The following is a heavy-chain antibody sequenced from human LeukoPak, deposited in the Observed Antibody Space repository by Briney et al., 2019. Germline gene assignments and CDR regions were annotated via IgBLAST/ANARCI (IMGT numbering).Heavy chain of an antibody. D-gene: IGHD2-15*01. CDR2: ISSTGGTI. V-gene: IGHV3-48*01. CDR3: ARGYSRAAFDI. CDR1: GFTFSNYL. Sequence: PGGSLRLSCVGSGFTFSNYLMNWVRQAPGKGLEWVSFISSTGGTIYYADSVKGRFTASRDNAKNSLLLQMNSLRAEDTALYYCARGYSRAAFDIWGQGTMVTVSS. J-gene: IGHJ3*02.